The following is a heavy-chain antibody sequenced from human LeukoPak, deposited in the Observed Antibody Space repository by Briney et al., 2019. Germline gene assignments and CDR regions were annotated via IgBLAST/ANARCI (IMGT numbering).Heavy chain of an antibody. V-gene: IGHV4-34*01. D-gene: IGHD3-22*01. Sequence: SETLSLTCAVYGGSFSGYYWSWIRQPPGKGLEWIGEINHSGSTNYNPSLKSRVTISVDTSKNQFSLKLSSVTAADTAVYYCARLWSMIASSPATIDYWGQGTLVTVSS. CDR1: GGSFSGYY. CDR2: INHSGST. J-gene: IGHJ4*02. CDR3: ARLWSMIASSPATIDY.